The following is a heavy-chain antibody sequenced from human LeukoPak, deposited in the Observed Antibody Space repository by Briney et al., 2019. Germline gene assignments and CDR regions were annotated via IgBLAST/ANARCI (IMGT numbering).Heavy chain of an antibody. CDR1: GFTFSSYA. CDR3: ARRESSSLAPLVDY. V-gene: IGHV3-30-3*01. J-gene: IGHJ4*02. Sequence: GRSLRLSCAASGFTFSSYAMHWVRQAPGKGLEWVAVISYDGSNKYYADSVKGLFTISRDNSKNTLYLQMNSLRAEDTAVYYCARRESSSLAPLVDYWGQGTLVTVSS. CDR2: ISYDGSNK. D-gene: IGHD6-6*01.